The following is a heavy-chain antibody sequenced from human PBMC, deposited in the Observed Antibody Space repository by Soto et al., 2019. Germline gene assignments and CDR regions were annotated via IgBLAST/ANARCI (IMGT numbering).Heavy chain of an antibody. D-gene: IGHD6-13*01. CDR2: ISSSSSYI. CDR3: ASFRYSSSWYTKSTPTPFDY. J-gene: IGHJ4*02. CDR1: GFTFSSYS. Sequence: GGSLRLSCAASGFTFSSYSMNWVRQAPGKGLEWVSSISSSSSYIYYADSVKGRFTISRDNAKNSLYLQMNSLRAEDTAVYYCASFRYSSSWYTKSTPTPFDYWGQGTLVTVSS. V-gene: IGHV3-21*01.